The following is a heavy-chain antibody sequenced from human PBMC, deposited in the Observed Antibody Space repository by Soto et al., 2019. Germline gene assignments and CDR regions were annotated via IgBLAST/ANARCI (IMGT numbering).Heavy chain of an antibody. CDR1: GYTFTSYA. J-gene: IGHJ5*02. Sequence: ASVKVSCKASGYTFTSYAMHWVRQAPGQRLEWMGWINAGNGNTKYSQKFQGRVTITRDTSASTAYMELSSLRSEDTAVYYCARIAWQQLVRDNWFDPWGQGTLVTVSS. CDR3: ARIAWQQLVRDNWFDP. D-gene: IGHD6-13*01. V-gene: IGHV1-3*01. CDR2: INAGNGNT.